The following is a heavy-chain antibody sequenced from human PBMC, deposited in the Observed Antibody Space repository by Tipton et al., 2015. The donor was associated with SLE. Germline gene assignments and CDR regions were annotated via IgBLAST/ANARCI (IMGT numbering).Heavy chain of an antibody. Sequence: TLSLTCTVSGGSISGQYWSWIRPPPGKGLEYIGYIHSSGSSDYNPSLHSRVTISLDTSKNQFSLKVTSVTAADTAVYFCARLGQLANVGGSTYYHPLDVWGQGTTVTVSS. CDR1: GGSISGQY. D-gene: IGHD4-23*01. CDR3: ARLGQLANVGGSTYYHPLDV. V-gene: IGHV4-59*11. J-gene: IGHJ6*02. CDR2: IHSSGSS.